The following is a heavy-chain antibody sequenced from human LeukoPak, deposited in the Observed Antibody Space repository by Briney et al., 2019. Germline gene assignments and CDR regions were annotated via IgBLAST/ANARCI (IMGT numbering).Heavy chain of an antibody. Sequence: GGSLRLSCAASGFTFSNAWLSWVRQAPGKGLEWVGRIKSKTDGGTTDYAAPVKGRFTISRDDSKNTLYLQMNSLKTEDTAVYYCTTTLWTTPNIDYWGQGTLVTVSS. D-gene: IGHD1-14*01. CDR2: IKSKTDGGTT. V-gene: IGHV3-15*01. CDR3: TTTLWTTPNIDY. CDR1: GFTFSNAW. J-gene: IGHJ4*02.